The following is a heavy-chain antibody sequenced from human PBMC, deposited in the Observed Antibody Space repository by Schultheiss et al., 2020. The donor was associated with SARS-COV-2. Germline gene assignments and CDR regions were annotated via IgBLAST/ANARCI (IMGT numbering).Heavy chain of an antibody. J-gene: IGHJ6*02. CDR2: IYAGGNT. CDR3: ARGDGRSYGMDV. Sequence: SETLSLTCTVSGGSISGHYWSWIRQPAGKGLECIGRIYAGGNTNYNPSLKSRVTISVDTSKNQFSLKLSSVTAADTAVYYCARGDGRSYGMDVWGQGTTVTVSS. CDR1: GGSISGHY. V-gene: IGHV4-4*07. D-gene: IGHD2-15*01.